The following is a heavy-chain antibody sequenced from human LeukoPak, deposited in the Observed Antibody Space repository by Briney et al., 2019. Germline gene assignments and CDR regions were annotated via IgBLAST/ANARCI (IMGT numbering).Heavy chain of an antibody. CDR2: ISAYSGNT. V-gene: IGHV1-18*01. Sequence: EASVKVSCKASGYTFTSYGISWVRQAPGQGLEWMGWISAYSGNTNYAQKLQGRVTMTTDTSTSTAYMELRSLRSDDTAVYYCARVADVYDYVWGSYRRRRAFDYWGQGTLVTVSS. D-gene: IGHD3-16*02. J-gene: IGHJ4*02. CDR1: GYTFTSYG. CDR3: ARVADVYDYVWGSYRRRRAFDY.